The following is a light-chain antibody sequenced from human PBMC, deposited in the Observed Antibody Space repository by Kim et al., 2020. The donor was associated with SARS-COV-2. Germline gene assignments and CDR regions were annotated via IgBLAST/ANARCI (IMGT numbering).Light chain of an antibody. V-gene: IGKV2-30*01. Sequence: DVVMTQSPLSLPVTLGQPASISCRSSQSLVYSDGNTYLNWFQQRPGQSPRRLIYKVSNRDSGVPDRFSCSGSGTDFTLKISRVEAEDVGVYYCMQGTHWPLTFGGGTKVDIK. J-gene: IGKJ4*01. CDR1: QSLVYSDGNTY. CDR3: MQGTHWPLT. CDR2: KVS.